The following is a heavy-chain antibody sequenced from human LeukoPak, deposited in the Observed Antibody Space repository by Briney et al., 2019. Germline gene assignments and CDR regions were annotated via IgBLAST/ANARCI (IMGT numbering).Heavy chain of an antibody. D-gene: IGHD3-22*01. CDR2: ISYDGSNK. CDR1: GFTFSTYG. V-gene: IGHV3-30*18. Sequence: PGGSLRLSCAASGFTFSTYGMHWVRQAPGKGLEWVVVISYDGSNKYYADSVKGRFTISRDNSKNTLYLQMNSLRAEDTAVYYCAKGHYDSSGYWLDYWGQGTLVTVSS. CDR3: AKGHYDSSGYWLDY. J-gene: IGHJ4*02.